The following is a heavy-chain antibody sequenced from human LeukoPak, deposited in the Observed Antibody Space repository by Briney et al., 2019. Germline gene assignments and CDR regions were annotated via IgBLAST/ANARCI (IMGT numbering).Heavy chain of an antibody. CDR3: VKDIQLST. D-gene: IGHD5-24*01. Sequence: PGGSLRLSCAASGFNFITAAMTWVRQAPGRGLEWVSLIGSSGGSTYYADSVKDRFTISRDNSNHTLSLQMNSLRVEDTAIYYCVKDIQLSTWGLGTMVTVSS. CDR1: GFNFITAA. CDR2: IGSSGGST. V-gene: IGHV3-23*01. J-gene: IGHJ3*01.